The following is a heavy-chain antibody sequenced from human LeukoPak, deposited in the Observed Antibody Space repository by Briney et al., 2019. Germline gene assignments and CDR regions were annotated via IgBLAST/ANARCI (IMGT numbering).Heavy chain of an antibody. CDR3: ARDAYDYVWGSYRPLGY. D-gene: IGHD3-16*02. J-gene: IGHJ4*02. CDR1: GFTFSSNS. Sequence: GGALRLSCAASGFTFSSNSMNWVRRHPGKGLEWVLSIISISSYIYYADSVKGRFTISRDNAKNSLYLQMNSLRAEDTAVYYCARDAYDYVWGSYRPLGYWGQGTLVTVSS. V-gene: IGHV3-21*01. CDR2: IISISSYI.